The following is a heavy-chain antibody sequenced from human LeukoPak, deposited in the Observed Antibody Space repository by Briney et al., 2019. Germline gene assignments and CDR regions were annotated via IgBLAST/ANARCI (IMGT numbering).Heavy chain of an antibody. CDR1: GGSFSGYY. J-gene: IGHJ6*03. CDR3: ARGRSSVVVPAYYMDV. V-gene: IGHV4-34*01. D-gene: IGHD2-2*01. Sequence: PSETLSLTCAVYGGSFSGYYWSWIRQPPGKGLEWIGEINHSGITNYNPSLKSRVTISVDTSKNHFSLKLSSVPAADTAVYYCARGRSSVVVPAYYMDVWGKGTTVTVSS. CDR2: INHSGIT.